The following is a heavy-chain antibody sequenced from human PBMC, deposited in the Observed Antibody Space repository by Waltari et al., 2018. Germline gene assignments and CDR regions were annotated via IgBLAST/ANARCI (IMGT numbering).Heavy chain of an antibody. CDR1: GYSISSGYY. Sequence: QVQLQESGPGLVKPSETLSLTCAVSGYSISSGYYWGWIRQPPGKGLEWIGSIYHSGSTYYNPSLKSRVTISVDTSKNQFSLKLSSVTAADTAVYYCARDDMITFGGVIPNWFDPWGQGTLVTVSS. CDR3: ARDDMITFGGVIPNWFDP. D-gene: IGHD3-16*01. CDR2: IYHSGST. J-gene: IGHJ5*02. V-gene: IGHV4-38-2*02.